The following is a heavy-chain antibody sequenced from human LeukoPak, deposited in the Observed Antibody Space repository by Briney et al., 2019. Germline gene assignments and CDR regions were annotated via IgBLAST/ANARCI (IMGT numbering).Heavy chain of an antibody. CDR1: GFTFSSYA. J-gene: IGHJ6*02. CDR2: ISYDGSNK. Sequence: PGGSLRLSCAASGFTFSSYAMHWVRQAPGKGLEWVAVISYDGSNKYYADSVKGRFTISRDNSKNTLYLQMNSLRAEDTAVYYCARARLAAEVRWGMDVWGQGTTVTVSS. V-gene: IGHV3-30-3*01. D-gene: IGHD6-13*01. CDR3: ARARLAAEVRWGMDV.